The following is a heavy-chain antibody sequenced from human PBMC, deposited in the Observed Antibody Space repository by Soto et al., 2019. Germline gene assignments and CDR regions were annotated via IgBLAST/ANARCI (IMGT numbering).Heavy chain of an antibody. CDR2: IYYSGST. CDR3: ARGGGYYDILTGYPTSD. Sequence: QVQLQESGPGLVKPSQTLSLTCTVSGGSISSGGYYWSWIRQHPGKGLEWIGYIYYSGSTYYNPSLKSRLTIPVDPSKNQFSLNLSSVTAADTAVYYCARGGGYYDILTGYPTSDWGQRTLVTVSS. J-gene: IGHJ4*02. D-gene: IGHD3-9*01. V-gene: IGHV4-31*03. CDR1: GGSISSGGYY.